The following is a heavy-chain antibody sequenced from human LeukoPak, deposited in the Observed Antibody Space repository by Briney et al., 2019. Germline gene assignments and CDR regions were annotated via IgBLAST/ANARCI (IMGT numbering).Heavy chain of an antibody. D-gene: IGHD3-3*01. Sequence: GGSLRLSCTASGFTVSNNYINWVRQAPGKGLEWVSVIYSGGTTYYADSVKGRFTISRDNSKNTLYLQMNSLRAEDTAVYYCARPITIFGVVIIRGPFNYWGQGTLVTVSS. V-gene: IGHV3-66*02. J-gene: IGHJ4*02. CDR3: ARPITIFGVVIIRGPFNY. CDR2: IYSGGTT. CDR1: GFTVSNNY.